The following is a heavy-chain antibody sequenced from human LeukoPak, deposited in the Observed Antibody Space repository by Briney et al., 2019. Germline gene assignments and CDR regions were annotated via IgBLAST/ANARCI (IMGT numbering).Heavy chain of an antibody. D-gene: IGHD3-10*02. Sequence: GGSLRLSCAASGFTFSSYAMHWVRQAPGKGLEWVSYISSSSSTIYYADSVKGRFTISRDNAENSLYLQMNSLRAEDTAVYYCAELGITMIGGVWGKGTTVTISS. CDR2: ISSSSSTI. CDR1: GFTFSSYA. V-gene: IGHV3-48*04. CDR3: AELGITMIGGV. J-gene: IGHJ6*04.